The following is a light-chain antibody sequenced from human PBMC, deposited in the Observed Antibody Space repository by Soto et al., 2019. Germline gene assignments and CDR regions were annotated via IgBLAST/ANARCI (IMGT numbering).Light chain of an antibody. CDR2: DAS. J-gene: IGKJ5*01. Sequence: IQLTQSPSSLSASIGDRVIITCRASQDITTALAWYQQKPGRAPKVLVYDASTLESGVPSRFSGSGSGTDFTLAISSLQPEDFATYLCQHYNSYPLTFGQGTRLEIK. CDR1: QDITTA. V-gene: IGKV1-13*02. CDR3: QHYNSYPLT.